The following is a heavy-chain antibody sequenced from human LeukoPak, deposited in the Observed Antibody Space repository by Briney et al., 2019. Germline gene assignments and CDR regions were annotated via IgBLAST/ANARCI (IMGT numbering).Heavy chain of an antibody. J-gene: IGHJ6*03. D-gene: IGHD3-16*01. CDR1: GFTFSSYA. CDR3: VRVQDAVFYDYMDV. Sequence: GGSLRLSCAASGFTFSSYAMSWVRQAPGKGREWGSAISGSGGSTYYADSVKGRFTISRDNSKNTLYLQMNSLRAEDTAVYYCVRVQDAVFYDYMDVWGKGTTVIVSS. CDR2: ISGSGGST. V-gene: IGHV3-23*01.